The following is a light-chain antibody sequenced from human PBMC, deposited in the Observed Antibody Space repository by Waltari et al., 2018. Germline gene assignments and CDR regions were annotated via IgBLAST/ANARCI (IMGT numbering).Light chain of an antibody. J-gene: IGLJ1*01. CDR3: SSFTSTITYV. V-gene: IGLV2-14*03. CDR1: SSDVGGYNF. Sequence: QSALTQPASVSGSPGQSITISCTGTSSDVGGYNFVSWYQHHPGKAPKLVIYDVSKRPSGVSDRFSGSKSGNTASLTISGLQAEDEADYFRSSFTSTITYVFGTGTKVTVL. CDR2: DVS.